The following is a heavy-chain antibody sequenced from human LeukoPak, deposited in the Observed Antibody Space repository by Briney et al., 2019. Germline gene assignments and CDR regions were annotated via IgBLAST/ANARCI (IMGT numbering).Heavy chain of an antibody. CDR1: GGTFSSYA. CDR3: ARDVVEVITDYYYYGMDV. J-gene: IGHJ6*02. V-gene: IGHV1-69*13. Sequence: SVKVSFKASGGTFSSYAISWVRQAPGQGLEWMGGIIPIFGTANYAQKFQGRVTITADESTSTAYMELSSLRSEDTAVYYCARDVVEVITDYYYYGMDVWGQGTTVTVSS. D-gene: IGHD3-22*01. CDR2: IIPIFGTA.